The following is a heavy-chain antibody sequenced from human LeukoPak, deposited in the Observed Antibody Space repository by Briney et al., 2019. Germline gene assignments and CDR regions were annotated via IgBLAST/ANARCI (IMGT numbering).Heavy chain of an antibody. CDR1: GGSFSGYY. D-gene: IGHD3-10*01. CDR2: INHSGST. J-gene: IGHJ4*02. V-gene: IGHV4-34*01. Sequence: PSETLSLTCAVYGGSFSGYYWSWIRQPPGKGLEWIGEINHSGSTNYNPSLKSRVTISVDTSKNQFSLKLSSVTAAGTAVYYCARAAGPFDYWGQGTLVTVSS. CDR3: ARAAGPFDY.